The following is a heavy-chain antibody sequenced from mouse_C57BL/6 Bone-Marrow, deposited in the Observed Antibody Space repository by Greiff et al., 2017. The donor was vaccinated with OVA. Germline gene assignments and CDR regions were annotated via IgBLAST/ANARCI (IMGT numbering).Heavy chain of an antibody. D-gene: IGHD2-5*01. CDR3: ASAYYSNYGFAY. CDR2: IWGVGST. J-gene: IGHJ3*01. V-gene: IGHV2-6*01. Sequence: VMLVESGPGLVAPSQSLSITCTVSGFSLTSYGVDWVRQSPGKGLEWLGVIWGVGSTNYNSALKSRLSISKDNSKSQVFLKMNSLQTDDTAMYYCASAYYSNYGFAYWGQGTLVTVSA. CDR1: GFSLTSYG.